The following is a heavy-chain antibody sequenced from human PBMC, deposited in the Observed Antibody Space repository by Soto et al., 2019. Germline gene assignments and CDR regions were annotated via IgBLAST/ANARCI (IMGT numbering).Heavy chain of an antibody. D-gene: IGHD5-12*01. CDR3: ARDFSMVIVAPRY. J-gene: IGHJ4*02. CDR1: GFTFSSYA. Sequence: GGSLRLSCAASGFTFSSYAMHWVRQAPGKGLEWVGFIWFDGSNTFYAESVKGRFTISRDNSKNTVYLQISALRAEDTAVYYCARDFSMVIVAPRYWGQGTLVTVSS. V-gene: IGHV3-33*01. CDR2: IWFDGSNT.